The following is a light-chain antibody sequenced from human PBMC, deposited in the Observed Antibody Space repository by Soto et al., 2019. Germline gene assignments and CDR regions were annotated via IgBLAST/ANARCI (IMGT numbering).Light chain of an antibody. Sequence: DMQETQSPSSLSASVGDRVTITCRASQSISTYLNWYHQKPGKAPKLLIYAASTLQSGVHSRFSGSGAGTVFTLAINSLQTEDFGTYYCQESHKDLLIFGPGAKVDIK. CDR3: QESHKDLLI. J-gene: IGKJ3*01. CDR1: QSISTY. V-gene: IGKV1-39*01. CDR2: AAS.